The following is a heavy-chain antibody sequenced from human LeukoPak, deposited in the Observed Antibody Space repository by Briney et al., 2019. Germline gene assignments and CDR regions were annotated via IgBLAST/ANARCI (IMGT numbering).Heavy chain of an antibody. CDR1: GGTLSSYA. J-gene: IGHJ4*02. Sequence: GASVKVSCKASGGTLSSYAISWVRQAPGQGLEWMAWISAYSGNTKYAQKIQGRVTMTTDTSTSTAYKELRSLRSDDTAVYYCARDAVSTVTAGGIDYWGQGTLVTVSS. CDR2: ISAYSGNT. CDR3: ARDAVSTVTAGGIDY. D-gene: IGHD2-21*02. V-gene: IGHV1-18*01.